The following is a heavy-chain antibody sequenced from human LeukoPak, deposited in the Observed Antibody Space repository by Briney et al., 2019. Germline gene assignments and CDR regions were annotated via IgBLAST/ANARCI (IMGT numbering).Heavy chain of an antibody. CDR3: ARDGIAVAGSYYFDY. V-gene: IGHV3-30*19. CDR2: ISYDGSNK. D-gene: IGHD6-19*01. Sequence: PGGSLRLSCAASGFTFSSYGMHWVRQAPGKGLEWVALISYDGSNKYYADSVKGRFTISRDNSKNTLYLQMDSLRAEDTAVYFCARDGIAVAGSYYFDYWGQGTLVTVSS. CDR1: GFTFSSYG. J-gene: IGHJ4*02.